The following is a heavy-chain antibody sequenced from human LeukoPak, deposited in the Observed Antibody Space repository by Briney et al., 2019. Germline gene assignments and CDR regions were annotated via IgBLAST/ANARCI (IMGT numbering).Heavy chain of an antibody. J-gene: IGHJ3*02. CDR1: GASISSSGRF. Sequence: SETLSLTCSVSGASISSSGRFWGWIRQPPGKGLEWIGSIYYSGTTHYTPSLKSRVTISVDATKNQFSLKLTSVTAADTAVFYCVRDNTDFRGVFRTSQKFDVFDIWGQGTVVTVSS. CDR2: IYYSGTT. D-gene: IGHD3-10*01. CDR3: VRDNTDFRGVFRTSQKFDVFDI. V-gene: IGHV4-39*02.